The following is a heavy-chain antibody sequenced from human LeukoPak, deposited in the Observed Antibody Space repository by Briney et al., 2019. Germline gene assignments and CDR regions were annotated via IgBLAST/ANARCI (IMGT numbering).Heavy chain of an antibody. CDR2: ISFDGSDK. CDR3: ARGPYFGSGSYIAGGGMDV. D-gene: IGHD3-10*01. CDR1: GFTFNTYA. Sequence: GGSLRLSCAASGFTFNTYAMHWVRQPPDTGLEWVAVISFDGSDKYYADSVKGRFTISGDNSRSTLFLAMNSLRVDDTAVYYCARGPYFGSGSYIAGGGMDVWGQGTTVTVSS. V-gene: IGHV3-30-3*01. J-gene: IGHJ6*02.